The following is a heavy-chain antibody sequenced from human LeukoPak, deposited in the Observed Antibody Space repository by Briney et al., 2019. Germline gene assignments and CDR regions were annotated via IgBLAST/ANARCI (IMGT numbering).Heavy chain of an antibody. CDR2: IIPILGIA. V-gene: IGHV1-69*04. Sequence: GSSVKVSCKASGGTFSSYAISWVRQAPGQGLEWMGRIIPILGIANYAQKFQGRVTITADKSTSTACMELSSLRSEDTAVYYCARGLVGGYSGYDSLNPLGYWGQGTLVTVSS. CDR1: GGTFSSYA. J-gene: IGHJ4*02. D-gene: IGHD5-12*01. CDR3: ARGLVGGYSGYDSLNPLGY.